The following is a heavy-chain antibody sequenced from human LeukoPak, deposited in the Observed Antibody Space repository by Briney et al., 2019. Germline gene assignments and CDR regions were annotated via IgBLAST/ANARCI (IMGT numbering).Heavy chain of an antibody. D-gene: IGHD3-9*01. Sequence: GGPLRLSCAASGFIFRNYAMSWVRQAPGKGLELVSAITGSGDTTYYADSVKGRFTVSRDNSKNTLYVEMNTLRAEDTAVYYCAKWGGYDILTGYYVSDFWGQGTLVTVSS. CDR2: ITGSGDTT. CDR1: GFIFRNYA. V-gene: IGHV3-23*01. CDR3: AKWGGYDILTGYYVSDF. J-gene: IGHJ4*02.